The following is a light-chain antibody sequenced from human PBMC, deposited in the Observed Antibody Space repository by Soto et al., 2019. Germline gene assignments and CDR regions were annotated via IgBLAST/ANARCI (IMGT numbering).Light chain of an antibody. J-gene: IGKJ5*01. CDR2: AAS. V-gene: IGKV1-9*01. Sequence: DIQLTPSPSFLSAAVGDRVTITCRASQGISSYLALYQQKPGKAPKLLIYAASTLQSGVPSRFSGSGSGTEFTLTISSLQPEDFATYYCQHLDSYSTFGQGTRLEIK. CDR1: QGISSY. CDR3: QHLDSYST.